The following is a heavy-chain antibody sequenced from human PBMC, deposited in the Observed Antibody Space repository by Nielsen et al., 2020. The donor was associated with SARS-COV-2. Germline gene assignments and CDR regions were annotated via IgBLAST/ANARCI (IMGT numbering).Heavy chain of an antibody. V-gene: IGHV1-8*01. CDR2: MNPNSGNT. CDR3: ARGGWSSSSWYELHYYYYGMDV. Sequence: ASVKVSCKASGYTFTSYDINWVRQATGQGLEWMGWMNPNSGNTGYAQKFQGRVTMTRNTSISTAYMELSSLRSEDTAVYYCARGGWSSSSWYELHYYYYGMDVWGQGTTVTVSS. J-gene: IGHJ6*02. CDR1: GYTFTSYD. D-gene: IGHD6-13*01.